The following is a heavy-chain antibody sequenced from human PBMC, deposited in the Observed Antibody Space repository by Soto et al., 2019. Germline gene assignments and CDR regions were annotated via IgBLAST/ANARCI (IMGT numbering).Heavy chain of an antibody. J-gene: IGHJ6*02. CDR2: IYYSGST. CDR3: ARDRGSSSWPYYYYYGMDV. V-gene: IGHV4-61*01. Sequence: PSETLSLTCTASGGSVSSGRYYGSWIRQPPGKGLEWIGYIYYSGSTKYNPTLKSRVTISRDTSKNQFSLKLSSVTAADTAVYYCARDRGSSSWPYYYYYGMDVWGQGTTVTVSS. CDR1: GGSVSSGRYY. D-gene: IGHD6-13*01.